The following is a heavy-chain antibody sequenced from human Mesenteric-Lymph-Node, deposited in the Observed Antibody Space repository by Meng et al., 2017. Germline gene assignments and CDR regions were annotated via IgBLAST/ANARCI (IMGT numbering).Heavy chain of an antibody. D-gene: IGHD6-13*01. CDR2: INSDGSST. J-gene: IGHJ4*02. CDR1: GFNCSSYW. V-gene: IGHV3-74*01. CDR3: ARGDTSSWNNFDY. Sequence: AGSLTLSCAVSGFNCSSYWMHWVRQAPGKGLVWVRRINSDGSSTSYADSVKGRYTISRDKAKNTLYLQMNSLRAEDTAVYYCARGDTSSWNNFDYWGQGTRVTVSS.